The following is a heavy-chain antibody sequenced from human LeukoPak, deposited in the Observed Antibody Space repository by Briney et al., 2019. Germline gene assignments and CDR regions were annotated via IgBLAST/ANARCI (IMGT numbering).Heavy chain of an antibody. Sequence: SETLSLTCTVSGGSISSYYWSWIRQPPGKGLEWIGYIYYSGSTSYNPSLKSRVTISVDTSKNQFCLKLSSVTAADTAVYYCASGFVGYCSSTSCYRGGLSPGVFDYWGQGTLVTVSS. J-gene: IGHJ4*02. V-gene: IGHV4-59*01. D-gene: IGHD2-2*01. CDR2: IYYSGST. CDR1: GGSISSYY. CDR3: ASGFVGYCSSTSCYRGGLSPGVFDY.